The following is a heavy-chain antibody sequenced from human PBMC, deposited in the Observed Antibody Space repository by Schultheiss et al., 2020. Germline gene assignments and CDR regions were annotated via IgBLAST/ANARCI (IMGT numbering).Heavy chain of an antibody. CDR3: ARDSAIFGVAIPNYYYYYMDV. Sequence: ASVKVPFKASGYTFTSYDINWVRQATGQGLEWMGRINPNSGGTNYAQKLQGRVTMTTDTSTSTAYMELRSLRSDDTAVYYCARDSAIFGVAIPNYYYYYMDVWGKGTTVTVSS. J-gene: IGHJ6*03. CDR1: GYTFTSYD. V-gene: IGHV1-18*01. D-gene: IGHD3-3*01. CDR2: INPNSGGT.